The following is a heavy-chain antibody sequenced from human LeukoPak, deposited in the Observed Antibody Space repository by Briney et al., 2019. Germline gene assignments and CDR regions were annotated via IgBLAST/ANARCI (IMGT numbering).Heavy chain of an antibody. D-gene: IGHD6-13*01. CDR2: INHSGST. CDR1: GGSFSGYY. J-gene: IGHJ4*02. CDR3: ARGSTPKAAGNDY. Sequence: SETPSLTCAVYGGSFSGYYWSWIRQPPGKGLEWIGEINHSGSTNYNPSLKSRVTISVDTSKNQFSLKLSSVTAADTAVYYCARGSTPKAAGNDYWGQGTLVTVSS. V-gene: IGHV4-34*01.